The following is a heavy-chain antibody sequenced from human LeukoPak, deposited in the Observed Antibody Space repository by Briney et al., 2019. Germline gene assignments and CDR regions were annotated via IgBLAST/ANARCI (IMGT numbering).Heavy chain of an antibody. Sequence: GGSLRLSCAASGFTFSSYEMNWVRQAPGKGLEWVSYISSSGSTIYYADSVKGRFTISRDNAKNSLYLQMNSLRAEDTAVYYCAGQDMDTNWFDPWGQGTLVTVSS. J-gene: IGHJ5*02. CDR1: GFTFSSYE. D-gene: IGHD5-18*01. V-gene: IGHV3-48*03. CDR2: ISSSGSTI. CDR3: AGQDMDTNWFDP.